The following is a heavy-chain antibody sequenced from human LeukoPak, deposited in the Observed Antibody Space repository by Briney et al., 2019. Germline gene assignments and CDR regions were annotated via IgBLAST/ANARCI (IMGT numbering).Heavy chain of an antibody. CDR2: IYCSGST. CDR1: GVSFSSSGYY. Sequence: SETLSLTCTASGVSFSSSGYYWGWKPQPPGKGLEWIGSIYCSGSTYYNPSVKSRVPLFVDPSKDQFALKLSSGTAAGTVVYYCALGVAEDVLDIWGEGTMVSVS. CDR3: ALGVAEDVLDI. V-gene: IGHV4-39*01. J-gene: IGHJ3*02.